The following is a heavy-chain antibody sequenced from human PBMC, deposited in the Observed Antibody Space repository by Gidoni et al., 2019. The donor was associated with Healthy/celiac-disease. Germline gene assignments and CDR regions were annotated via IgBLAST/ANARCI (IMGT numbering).Heavy chain of an antibody. CDR2: IIPIFGTA. CDR1: GGTFSSYA. V-gene: IGHV1-69*01. J-gene: IGHJ1*01. Sequence: QVQLVQSGAEVKKPGSSVKVSCKASGGTFSSYAISWVRQAPGQGLEWMGGIIPIFGTANYAQKFQGRVTITADESTSTAYMELSSLRSEDTAVYYCARELRGQWLSRGEYFQHWGQGTLVTVSS. CDR3: ARELRGQWLSRGEYFQH. D-gene: IGHD6-19*01.